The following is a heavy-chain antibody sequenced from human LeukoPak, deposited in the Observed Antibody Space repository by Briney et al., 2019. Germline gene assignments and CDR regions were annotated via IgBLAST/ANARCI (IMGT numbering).Heavy chain of an antibody. J-gene: IGHJ3*02. CDR1: GFTFSSYW. CDR3: AREMRVQLERRSAFDI. D-gene: IGHD1-1*01. CDR2: IKQDGSEK. V-gene: IGHV3-7*01. Sequence: SGGSLRLSCAASGFTFSSYWMSWVRQAPGKGLEWVANIKQDGSEKYYVDSVKGRFTISRDNAKNSLYLQMNSLRAEDTAVYYCAREMRVQLERRSAFDIWGQGTMVTVSS.